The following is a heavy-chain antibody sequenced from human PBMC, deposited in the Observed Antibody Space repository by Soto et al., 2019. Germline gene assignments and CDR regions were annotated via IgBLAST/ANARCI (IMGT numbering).Heavy chain of an antibody. CDR2: IIPILGIA. CDR1: GGTFSSYT. V-gene: IGHV1-69*08. J-gene: IGHJ4*02. D-gene: IGHD6-13*01. CDR3: ARDVAAAGTIGYFDY. Sequence: QVQLVQSGAEVKKPGSSVKVSCKASGGTFSSYTISWVRQAPGQGLEWMGRIIPILGIANYAQKFQGRVTTTADQSTSTAYMELRSRRSEDTAVYYCARDVAAAGTIGYFDYWGQGTLVTVSS.